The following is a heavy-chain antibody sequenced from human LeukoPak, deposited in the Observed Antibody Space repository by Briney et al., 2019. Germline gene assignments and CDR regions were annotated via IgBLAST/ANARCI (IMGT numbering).Heavy chain of an antibody. V-gene: IGHV3-7*01. CDR2: IKQDGSEK. D-gene: IGHD3-10*01. Sequence: GGSLRLSCAASGFTFSSYWMSWVRQAPGKGLEGVANIKQDGSEKYYVVSVKGRFTISRDNAKNSLYLQMNSLRAEDTAVYYCARDISYYGSGSYYPFDYWGQGTLVTVSS. J-gene: IGHJ4*02. CDR1: GFTFSSYW. CDR3: ARDISYYGSGSYYPFDY.